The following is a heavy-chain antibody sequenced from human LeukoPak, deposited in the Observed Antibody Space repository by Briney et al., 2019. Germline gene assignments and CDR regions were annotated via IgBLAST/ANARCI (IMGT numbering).Heavy chain of an antibody. J-gene: IGHJ4*02. CDR1: GFTFSSYE. Sequence: PGGSLRLSCAASGFTFSSYEMNWVRQAPGKGLEWVSYISSSGSTIYYADSVKGRFTISRDNAKNSLYLQMNSLRAEGTAVYYCAREQLLWFGELLGAFDYWGQGTLVTVSS. V-gene: IGHV3-48*03. CDR2: ISSSGSTI. CDR3: AREQLLWFGELLGAFDY. D-gene: IGHD3-10*01.